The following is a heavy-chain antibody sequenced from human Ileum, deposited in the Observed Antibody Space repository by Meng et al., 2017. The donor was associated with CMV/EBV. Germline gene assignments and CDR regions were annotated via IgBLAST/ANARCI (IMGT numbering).Heavy chain of an antibody. D-gene: IGHD3-22*01. CDR3: AKDQKEQAVISPGYNAMDV. CDR1: EFIFRNYG. J-gene: IGHJ6*02. Sequence: GESLKISCATSEFIFRNYGMHWVRQAPGKGLEWVAFIRYDGSNKYYADSVKGRFTISRDSYTNTVHLQVNSLRAEDTAIFYCAKDQKEQAVISPGYNAMDVWGQGTTVTVSS. V-gene: IGHV3-30*02. CDR2: IRYDGSNK.